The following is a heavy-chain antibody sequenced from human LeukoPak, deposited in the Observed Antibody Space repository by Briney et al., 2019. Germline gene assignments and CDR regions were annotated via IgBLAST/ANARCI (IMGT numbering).Heavy chain of an antibody. Sequence: ASVKVSCKASGYTFTSYDINWVRQATGQGLEWMGWMNPNSGNTGYAQKFQGRVTITRNTSISTAYMELSSLRSEDTAVYYCAMQYYYDSSGYNWFDPWGQGTLVTVSS. J-gene: IGHJ5*02. D-gene: IGHD3-22*01. V-gene: IGHV1-8*03. CDR3: AMQYYYDSSGYNWFDP. CDR2: MNPNSGNT. CDR1: GYTFTSYD.